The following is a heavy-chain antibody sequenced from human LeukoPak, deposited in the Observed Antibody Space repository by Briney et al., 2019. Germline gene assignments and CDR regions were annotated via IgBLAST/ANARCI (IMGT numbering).Heavy chain of an antibody. V-gene: IGHV3-15*01. CDR3: TTEGEYYDSSGYQGSPFYFDY. J-gene: IGHJ4*02. CDR2: IKSKTDGGTT. CDR1: GLSVINAW. D-gene: IGHD3-22*01. Sequence: GGSLRLSCAVSGLSVINAWMSWVRQAPGKGLEWVGRIKSKTDGGTTDYAAPVKGRFTISRDDSKNTLYLQMNSLKTEDTAVYYCTTEGEYYDSSGYQGSPFYFDYWGQGTLVTVSS.